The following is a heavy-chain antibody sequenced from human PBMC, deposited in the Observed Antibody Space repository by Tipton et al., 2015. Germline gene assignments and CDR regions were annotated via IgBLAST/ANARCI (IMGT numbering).Heavy chain of an antibody. J-gene: IGHJ4*01. V-gene: IGHV3-7*01. CDR2: INQDGSEI. CDR1: GFTFSSYW. Sequence: SLRLSCAASGFTFSSYWMSWVRQAPGKGLEWVANINQDGSEIYYVDSVKGRFTISRDNAKNSLYLQMNSLRAEDTALYYCVRRMPVGSSLDYWGQGTRVTVSS. CDR3: VRRMPVGSSLDY. D-gene: IGHD1-26*01.